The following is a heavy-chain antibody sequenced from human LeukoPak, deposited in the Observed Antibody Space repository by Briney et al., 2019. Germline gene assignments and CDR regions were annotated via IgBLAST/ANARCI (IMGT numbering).Heavy chain of an antibody. CDR1: GFTFSSYA. CDR2: ISYDGSNK. CDR3: ARDVEMAH. Sequence: SGGSLRLSCAASGFTFSSYAMHWVRQAPGEGLEWVAVISYDGSNKYYADSVKGRFTISRDNSKNTLYLQMNSLRAEDTAVYYCARDVEMAHWGQGTLVTVSS. D-gene: IGHD5-24*01. J-gene: IGHJ4*02. V-gene: IGHV3-30-3*01.